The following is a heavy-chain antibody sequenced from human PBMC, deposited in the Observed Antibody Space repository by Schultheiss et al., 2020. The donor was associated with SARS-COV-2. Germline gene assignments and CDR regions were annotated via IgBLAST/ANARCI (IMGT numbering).Heavy chain of an antibody. Sequence: SETLSLTCTVSGGSISSYYWSWIRQPPGKGLEWIGYIYFSGSTNYNPSLKSRVTIAVDTSKNQFSLKLSSVTAADTAVYYCARTAGYFDYWGQGTMVTVSS. V-gene: IGHV4-59*08. CDR3: ARTAGYFDY. CDR1: GGSISSYY. J-gene: IGHJ4*02. D-gene: IGHD2-21*02. CDR2: IYFSGST.